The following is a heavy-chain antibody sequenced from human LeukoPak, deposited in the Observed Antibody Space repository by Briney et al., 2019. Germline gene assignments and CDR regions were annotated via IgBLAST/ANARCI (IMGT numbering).Heavy chain of an antibody. CDR3: ARAPRDSRLGELSFFDY. J-gene: IGHJ4*02. Sequence: SETLSLTCTVSGGSISSNSYYWGWIRQPPGKGLEWIGSIYYSGSTYYNPSLKSRVTISVDTSKNQFSLKLSSVTAADTAVYYCARAPRDSRLGELSFFDYWGQGTLVTVSS. CDR2: IYYSGST. CDR1: GGSISSNSYY. D-gene: IGHD3-16*02. V-gene: IGHV4-39*07.